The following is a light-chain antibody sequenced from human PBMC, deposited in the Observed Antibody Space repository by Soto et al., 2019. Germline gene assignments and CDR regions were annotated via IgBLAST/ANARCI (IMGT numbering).Light chain of an antibody. Sequence: QSVLTQPAPVSVSPGQSITISCTGTSSDVGSYNLVSWYQQHPGKAPKLMIYEVSKRPSGVSNRFSGSKSGNTASLTISGLQAEDEADYYCCSYAGSSTFYVFGTGTKVTV. V-gene: IGLV2-23*02. J-gene: IGLJ1*01. CDR1: SSDVGSYNL. CDR3: CSYAGSSTFYV. CDR2: EVS.